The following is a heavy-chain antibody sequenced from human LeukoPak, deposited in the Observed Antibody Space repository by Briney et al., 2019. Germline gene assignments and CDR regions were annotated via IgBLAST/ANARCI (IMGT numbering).Heavy chain of an antibody. J-gene: IGHJ6*03. CDR3: ARGGLDTAMVMYYYYYYMDV. CDR1: GYTFTGYY. D-gene: IGHD5-18*01. V-gene: IGHV1-2*02. Sequence: ASVKVSCKASGYTFTGYYMHWVRQAPGQGLEWMGWINPNSGGTNYAQKFQGRVTMTRDTSISTAYMELSRLRSDDTAVYYCARGGLDTAMVMYYYYYYMDVWDKGTTVTVSS. CDR2: INPNSGGT.